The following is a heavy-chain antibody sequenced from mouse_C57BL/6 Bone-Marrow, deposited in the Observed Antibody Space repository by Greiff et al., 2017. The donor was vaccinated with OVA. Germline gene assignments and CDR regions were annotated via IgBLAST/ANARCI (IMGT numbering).Heavy chain of an antibody. CDR2: IYPRSGNT. V-gene: IGHV1-81*01. CDR1: GYTFTSYG. Sequence: QVQLQQSGAELARPGASVKLSCKASGYTFTSYGISWVKQRTGQGLEWIGEIYPRSGNTYYNEKFEGKATLTADKSSSTAYMELRSLTSEDSAVYFCASCGIYDGYYQKAWFAYWGQGTLVTVSA. D-gene: IGHD2-3*01. CDR3: ASCGIYDGYYQKAWFAY. J-gene: IGHJ3*01.